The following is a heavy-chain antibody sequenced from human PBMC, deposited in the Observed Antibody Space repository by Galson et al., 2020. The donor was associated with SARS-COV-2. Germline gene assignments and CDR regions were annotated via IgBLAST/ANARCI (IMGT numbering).Heavy chain of an antibody. J-gene: IGHJ3*01. Sequence: GASLKISCATSGFTFNSFAKHWVRQAPGEGLERGAINSNDGSNKYDANSVKGRPTISRDNSKNMLYLQMNGRRADDTAVYYCASDYDDGGELLSGGFDLWGQGTLVTVSS. CDR2: NSNDGSNK. CDR1: GFTFNSFA. V-gene: IGHV3-30-3*01. CDR3: ASDYDDGGELLSGGFDL. D-gene: IGHD3-10*01.